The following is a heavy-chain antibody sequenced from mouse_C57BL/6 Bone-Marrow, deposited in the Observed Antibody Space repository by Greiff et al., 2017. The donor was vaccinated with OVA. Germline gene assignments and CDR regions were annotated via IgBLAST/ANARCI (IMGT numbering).Heavy chain of an antibody. Sequence: QVQLQQSGAELARPGASVKLSCKASGYTFTSYGISWVKQRTGQGLEWIGEIYPRSGTTYYNEKFKGKATLTADKSSSTAYMELRSLTSEDSAVYFCARGNYDYDRGYWYFDVWGTGTTVTVPS. V-gene: IGHV1-81*01. J-gene: IGHJ1*03. CDR3: ARGNYDYDRGYWYFDV. CDR2: IYPRSGTT. CDR1: GYTFTSYG. D-gene: IGHD2-4*01.